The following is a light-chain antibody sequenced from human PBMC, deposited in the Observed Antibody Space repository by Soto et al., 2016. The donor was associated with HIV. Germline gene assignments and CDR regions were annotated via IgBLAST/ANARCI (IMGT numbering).Light chain of an antibody. V-gene: IGKV1-6*01. J-gene: IGKJ2*01. Sequence: PKLLIYSASSLGSGVPSRFSGSGSGTDFTLTISSLQPEDSASYFCLQDYTYPYTFGQGTKLEIK. CDR2: SAS. CDR3: LQDYTYPYT.